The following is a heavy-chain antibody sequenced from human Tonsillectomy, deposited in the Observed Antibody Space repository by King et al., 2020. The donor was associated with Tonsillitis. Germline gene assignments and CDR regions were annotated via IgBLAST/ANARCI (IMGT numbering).Heavy chain of an antibody. CDR2: VGTDGDT. J-gene: IGHJ6*02. V-gene: IGHV3-13*01. Sequence: VQLVESGGGLVQPGGSLRLSCAASDFPLSNHAMYWVRQASGKGLEWVSTVGTDGDTYYPASGKGRFTISRQTAQNSLYLHMNNLRVGDTGVYYCARGPRAYIFSGGMDVWGQGTTVTVSS. CDR1: DFPLSNHA. CDR3: ARGPRAYIFSGGMDV. D-gene: IGHD3-9*01.